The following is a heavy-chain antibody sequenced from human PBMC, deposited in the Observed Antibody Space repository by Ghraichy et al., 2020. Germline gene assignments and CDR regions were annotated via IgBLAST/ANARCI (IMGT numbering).Heavy chain of an antibody. V-gene: IGHV4-59*01. CDR2: IYYSGST. CDR3: ARLGRTSFYYDSSGYYSDREGYFQH. CDR1: GGSISSYY. D-gene: IGHD3-22*01. Sequence: SETLSLTCTVSGGSISSYYWSWIRQPPGKGLEWIGYIYYSGSTNYNPSLKSRVTISVDTSKNQFSLKLSSVTAADTAVYYCARLGRTSFYYDSSGYYSDREGYFQHWGQGTLVTVSS. J-gene: IGHJ1*01.